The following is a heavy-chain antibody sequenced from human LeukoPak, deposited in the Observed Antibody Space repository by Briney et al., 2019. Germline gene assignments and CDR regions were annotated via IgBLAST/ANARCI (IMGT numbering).Heavy chain of an antibody. J-gene: IGHJ4*02. CDR3: ARGGGTLDY. D-gene: IGHD3-16*01. CDR2: IYDSGKT. CDR1: GDSISSYY. Sequence: SETLSLTCTVSGDSISSYYWSWIRQPPGKGLEWIGYIYDSGKTNYNASLISRVTISVDTSKNQFSLKLTSVAPADTAVYYCARGGGTLDYWGQGTLVTVSS. V-gene: IGHV4-59*01.